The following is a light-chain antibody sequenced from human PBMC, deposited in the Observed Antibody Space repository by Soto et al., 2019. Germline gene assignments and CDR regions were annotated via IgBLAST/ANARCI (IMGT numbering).Light chain of an antibody. V-gene: IGKV1-5*01. CDR1: QSISSW. J-gene: IGKJ1*01. CDR3: QQYNSYSWT. CDR2: DAS. Sequence: DIQMTQSPSTLSASVGDRVTITCRASQSISSWLAWYQQKPGKAPKLLIYDASSLESGVPSGFSGSGSGTEFTLSICSLQPDDFATYYCQQYNSYSWTFGQGTKV.